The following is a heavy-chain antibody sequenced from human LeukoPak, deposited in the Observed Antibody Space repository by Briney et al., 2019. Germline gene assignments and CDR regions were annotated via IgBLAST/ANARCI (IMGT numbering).Heavy chain of an antibody. CDR2: ISYDGSNK. Sequence: GGSLRLSCAASGFTFSIYGMHWVRQAPGKGLEWVAVISYDGSNKYYADSVKGRFTISRDNSKNTLYLQMNSLRAEDTAVYYCARDVLLWSGEFTFDYWGQGTLVTVSS. D-gene: IGHD3-10*01. J-gene: IGHJ4*02. CDR3: ARDVLLWSGEFTFDY. CDR1: GFTFSIYG. V-gene: IGHV3-30*03.